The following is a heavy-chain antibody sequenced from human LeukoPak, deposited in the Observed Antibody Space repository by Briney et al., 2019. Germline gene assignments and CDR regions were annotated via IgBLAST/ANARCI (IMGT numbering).Heavy chain of an antibody. V-gene: IGHV4-34*01. D-gene: IGHD2-15*01. J-gene: IGHJ5*02. CDR1: GGSFSGYY. CDR2: INHSGST. CDR3: ARKRRHYCSGGSCHGTRYNWFDP. Sequence: PSGTLSLTCAVYGGSFSGYYWSWVRQPPGKGLEWIGEINHSGSTNYNPSLKSRVTISVDTSKNQFSLKLSSVTAADTAVYYCARKRRHYCSGGSCHGTRYNWFDPWGQGTLVTVSS.